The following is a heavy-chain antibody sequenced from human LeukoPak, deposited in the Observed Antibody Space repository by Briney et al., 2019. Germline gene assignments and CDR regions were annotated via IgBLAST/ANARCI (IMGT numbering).Heavy chain of an antibody. CDR2: IYSGGST. V-gene: IGHV3-66*04. Sequence: PGGSLRLSCAASGFTVSSNYMSWVRQAPGKGLEWVSVIYSGGSTYYADSVKGRFTISRDNSKNTLYLQMNSLRAEDTAVYYCARPKDTAMALSDAFDIWGQGTMVTVSS. CDR3: ARPKDTAMALSDAFDI. CDR1: GFTVSSNY. J-gene: IGHJ3*02. D-gene: IGHD5-18*01.